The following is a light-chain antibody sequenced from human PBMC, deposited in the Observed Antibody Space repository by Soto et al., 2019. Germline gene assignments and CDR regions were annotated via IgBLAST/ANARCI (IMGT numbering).Light chain of an antibody. CDR1: QSAGTN. CDR3: RQYNQWPIT. Sequence: DIAMTQPPATLPVSPGERHSLSCRASQSAGTNLAWYQQKPGQAPRLLIHGAFTRATGIPARFSGSGSGTEFTLTISSLQSEDFAVFYCRQYNQWPITFGQGPRLEI. J-gene: IGKJ5*01. CDR2: GAF. V-gene: IGKV3-15*01.